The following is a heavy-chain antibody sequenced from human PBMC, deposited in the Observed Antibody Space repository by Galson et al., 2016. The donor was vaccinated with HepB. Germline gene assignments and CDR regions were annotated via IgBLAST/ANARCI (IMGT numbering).Heavy chain of an antibody. CDR2: LRHSGGRT. CDR1: GFTFISYA. V-gene: IGHV3-23*01. J-gene: IGHJ6*02. CDR3: AKLEGGLTYYGMDV. Sequence: SLRLSCAASGFTFISYAMTWGRQAPGQGLEWVSGLRHSGGRTYYADSVNGRFTISSDNSKNTLYLQMNSRRAEDTAVYYCAKLEGGLTYYGMDVWGHGTTVTVSS. D-gene: IGHD2-15*01.